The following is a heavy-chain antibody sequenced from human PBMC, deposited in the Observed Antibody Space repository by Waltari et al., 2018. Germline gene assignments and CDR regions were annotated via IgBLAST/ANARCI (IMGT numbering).Heavy chain of an antibody. CDR2: INPNSGGT. Sequence: QVQLVQSGAEVKKPGASVKVSCKASGYTFTGYYMHWVRQAPGQGLEWMGRINPNSGGTNYAQKFQGRVTMTRDTSISTAYMGLSRLRSDDTAVYCCARSIAARRRPPSPHHDYYYYMDVWGKGTTVTVSS. CDR1: GYTFTGYY. V-gene: IGHV1-2*06. J-gene: IGHJ6*03. CDR3: ARSIAARRRPPSPHHDYYYYMDV. D-gene: IGHD6-6*01.